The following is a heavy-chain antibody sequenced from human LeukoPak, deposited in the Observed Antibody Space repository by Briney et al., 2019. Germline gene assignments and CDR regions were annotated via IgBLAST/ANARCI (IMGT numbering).Heavy chain of an antibody. D-gene: IGHD3-3*01. CDR2: ISSSSSYI. CDR3: ARGPRGIRFDYYFDY. Sequence: TGGSLRLSCAASGFTFSSYSMTWVRQAPGKGLEWVSSISSSSSYIYYADSVKGRFTISRDNAKNSLYLQMNSLRAEDTAVYYRARGPRGIRFDYYFDYWGQGTLVTVSS. V-gene: IGHV3-21*01. J-gene: IGHJ4*02. CDR1: GFTFSSYS.